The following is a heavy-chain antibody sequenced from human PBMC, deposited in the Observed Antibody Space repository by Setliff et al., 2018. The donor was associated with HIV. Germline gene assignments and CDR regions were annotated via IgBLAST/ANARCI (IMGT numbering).Heavy chain of an antibody. CDR2: IIPIFGTA. V-gene: IGHV1-69*13. CDR1: GGTFSSYA. J-gene: IGHJ3*01. D-gene: IGHD6-13*01. CDR3: ARPIRAAAGNDAFHV. Sequence: SVKVSCKASGGTFSSYAISWVRQAPGQGLEWMGGIIPIFGTANYAKKFQGRVTITADESTSTAYMELSSLRSEDSAVYFCARPIRAAAGNDAFHVWGQGTMVTVSS.